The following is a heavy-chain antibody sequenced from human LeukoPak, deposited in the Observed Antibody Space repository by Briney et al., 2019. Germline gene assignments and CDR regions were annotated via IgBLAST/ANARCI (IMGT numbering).Heavy chain of an antibody. J-gene: IGHJ4*02. D-gene: IGHD3-22*01. CDR2: INHSGST. CDR1: GGSFSGYY. V-gene: IGHV4-34*01. CDR3: ARVALYYYDSSGYWFDY. Sequence: SETLSLTCAVYGGSFSGYYWSWIRQPPGKGLEWLGEINHSGSTNYNPSLKSRVTISVDTSKNQFSLKLSSVTAADTAVYYCARVALYYYDSSGYWFDYWGQGTLVTVSS.